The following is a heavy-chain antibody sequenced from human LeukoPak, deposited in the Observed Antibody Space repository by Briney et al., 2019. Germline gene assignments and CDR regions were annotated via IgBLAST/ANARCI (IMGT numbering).Heavy chain of an antibody. CDR2: IYNSGNT. J-gene: IGHJ4*02. D-gene: IGHD3-22*01. CDR1: GGSISSGDYS. Sequence: PSQTLSLTCAVSGGSISSGDYSWSCIRQPPGGGLEWIEFIYNSGNTYYNPSLKSRVTLSVDTSKNQFSLNLSSVTAADTAVYYCARTACDSSDFYRFDYWGQGTLVTVSS. V-gene: IGHV4-30-4*07. CDR3: ARTACDSSDFYRFDY.